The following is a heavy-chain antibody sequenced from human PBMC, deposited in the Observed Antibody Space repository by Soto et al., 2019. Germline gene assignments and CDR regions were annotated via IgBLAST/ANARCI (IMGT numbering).Heavy chain of an antibody. CDR1: GYTFTSYA. CDR3: ARERDIVVVPAAESVWFDP. V-gene: IGHV1-3*01. CDR2: INAGNGNT. D-gene: IGHD2-2*01. J-gene: IGHJ5*02. Sequence: GASVKVSCKASGYTFTSYAMHWVRQAPGQRLEWMEWINAGNGNTKYSQKFQGRVTITRDTSASTAYMELSSLRSEDTAVYYCARERDIVVVPAAESVWFDPWGQGTLVTVSS.